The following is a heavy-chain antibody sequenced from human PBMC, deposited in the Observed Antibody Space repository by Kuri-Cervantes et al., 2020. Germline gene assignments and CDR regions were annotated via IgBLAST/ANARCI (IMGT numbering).Heavy chain of an antibody. V-gene: IGHV3-74*01. Sequence: GGSLRLSCAASGFTFSNYWMHWVRQAPGKGLVWASRINSDVSSTSYADSVEGRFTISRDNAKNTLSLQMNSLRVEDTAVYYCATLRGFTDYGDFYWYFDLWGRGTLVTVSS. CDR3: ATLRGFTDYGDFYWYFDL. D-gene: IGHD4-17*01. J-gene: IGHJ2*01. CDR1: GFTFSNYW. CDR2: INSDVSST.